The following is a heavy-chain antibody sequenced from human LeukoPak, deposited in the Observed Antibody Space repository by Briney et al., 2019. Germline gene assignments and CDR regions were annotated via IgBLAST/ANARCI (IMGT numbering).Heavy chain of an antibody. J-gene: IGHJ3*02. CDR1: GYTFTSYG. CDR3: ARWGSYYPEADAFDI. Sequence: GASVTVSCKASGYTFTSYGISWVRQAPGQGLEWMGWISAYNGNTNYAQKLQGRVTMTTDTSTSTAYMELRSLRSDDTAVYYCARWGSYYPEADAFDIWGQGTMVTVSS. D-gene: IGHD1-26*01. CDR2: ISAYNGNT. V-gene: IGHV1-18*01.